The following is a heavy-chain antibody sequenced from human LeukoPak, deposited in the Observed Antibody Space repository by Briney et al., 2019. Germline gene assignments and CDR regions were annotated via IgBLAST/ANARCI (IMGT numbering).Heavy chain of an antibody. D-gene: IGHD3-10*01. CDR2: MNPNSGNT. CDR1: GGTFSSYD. V-gene: IGHV1-8*02. Sequence: GASVKVSCKASGGTFSSYDINWVRQATGQGLEWMGWMNPNSGNTGYAQKFQGRVTMTRNTSISTAYMELSSLRSEDTAVYYCARVYDSGSYSCPHWGQGTLVTVSS. CDR3: ARVYDSGSYSCPH. J-gene: IGHJ4*02.